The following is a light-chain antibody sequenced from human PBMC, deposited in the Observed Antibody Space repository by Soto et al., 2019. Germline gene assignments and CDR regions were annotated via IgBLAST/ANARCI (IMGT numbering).Light chain of an antibody. J-gene: IGKJ1*01. CDR1: QSISSW. V-gene: IGKV1-5*01. CDR3: QQYNSYSGT. CDR2: DAS. Sequence: DIQMTQSPSTLSASVGDRVTITCRASQSISSWLAWYQQKPGKAPKLLIYDASSLESGVPSRFSGSGSGTGFTLTISSLQPDDFANYYCQQYNSYSGTFGQGTKVEIK.